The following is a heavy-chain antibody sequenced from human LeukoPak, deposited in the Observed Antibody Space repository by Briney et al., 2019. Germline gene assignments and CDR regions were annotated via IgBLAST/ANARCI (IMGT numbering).Heavy chain of an antibody. Sequence: PGGYLRLSCAASGFTFSSNWMHWVRQAPGKGLVWVSRIKSDGSSTSYADSVKGRFTISRDNAKNTLYLQMNSLRAEDTAVYYCALFSWPYYWGQGTLVTVSS. CDR1: GFTFSSNW. J-gene: IGHJ4*02. V-gene: IGHV3-74*01. CDR2: IKSDGSST. CDR3: ALFSWPYY.